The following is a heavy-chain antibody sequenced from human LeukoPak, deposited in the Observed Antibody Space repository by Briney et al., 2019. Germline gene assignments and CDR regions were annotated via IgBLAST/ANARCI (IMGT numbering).Heavy chain of an antibody. J-gene: IGHJ4*02. CDR3: ARDQYYGSGTYYNSSKGYFDY. D-gene: IGHD3-10*01. CDR1: GFTFSSYS. CDR2: ISSSSSYI. Sequence: PGGSLRLSCAASGFTFSSYSMNWVRQAPGKGLEWVSAISSSSSYIYYTDSVKGRFTISRDNAKNSLYLQMNSLRAEDTAVYYCARDQYYGSGTYYNSSKGYFDYWGQGTLVTVSS. V-gene: IGHV3-21*01.